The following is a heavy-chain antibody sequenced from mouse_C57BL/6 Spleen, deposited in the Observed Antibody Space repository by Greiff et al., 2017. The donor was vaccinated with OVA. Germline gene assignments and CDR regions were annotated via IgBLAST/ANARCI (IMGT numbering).Heavy chain of an antibody. CDR3: ARSPSGSRGFDY. D-gene: IGHD1-1*01. Sequence: QVQLQQSGAELARPGASVKLSCKASGYTFTSYGISWVKQRTGQGLEWIGEIYPRSGNTYYNEKFKGKATLTADKSSSTAYMELRSLTSKDSAVYFCARSPSGSRGFDYWGQGTTLTVSS. CDR1: GYTFTSYG. V-gene: IGHV1-81*01. J-gene: IGHJ2*01. CDR2: IYPRSGNT.